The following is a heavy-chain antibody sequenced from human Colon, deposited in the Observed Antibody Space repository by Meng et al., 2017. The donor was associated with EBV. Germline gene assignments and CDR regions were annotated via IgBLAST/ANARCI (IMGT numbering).Heavy chain of an antibody. CDR1: GGSLSGAY. Sequence: QVQLQQWGAGLLKPSETMPLTCAVNGGSLSGAYRTWIRQPPGKGLEWIGEIIHGGSPSYNPSLKSRVTISIDTSKNQLSLMLSSVTAADTAVYYCARRPTGIDYWGQGTLVTVSS. CDR3: ARRPTGIDY. J-gene: IGHJ4*02. V-gene: IGHV4-34*12. CDR2: IIHGGSP. D-gene: IGHD2-8*02.